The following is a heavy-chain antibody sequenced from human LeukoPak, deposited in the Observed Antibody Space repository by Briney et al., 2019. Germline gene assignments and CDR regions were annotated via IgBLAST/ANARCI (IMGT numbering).Heavy chain of an antibody. D-gene: IGHD3-10*01. V-gene: IGHV1-2*02. CDR3: ARNYGNDY. CDR1: GYTFTSYY. CDR2: INPNSGVT. Sequence: ASVKVSCKASGYTFTSYYVHWVRQAPGQGLEWMGWINPNSGVTDYAQKLQGKVSMTRDTSISTAYMELSRLRSDDTAVYYCARNYGNDYWGQGTLVTVSS. J-gene: IGHJ4*02.